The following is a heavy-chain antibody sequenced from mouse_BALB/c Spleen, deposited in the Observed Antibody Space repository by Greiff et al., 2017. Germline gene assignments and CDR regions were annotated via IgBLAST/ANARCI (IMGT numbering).Heavy chain of an antibody. J-gene: IGHJ2*01. V-gene: IGHV14-3*02. Sequence: EVQLQHSGAELVKPGASVKLSCTASGFNIKDTYMHWVKQRPEQGLEWIGRIDPANGNTKYDPKFQGKATITADTSSNTAYLQLSSLTSEDTAVYYCARVYGNYEGFDYWGQGTTLTVSS. CDR3: ARVYGNYEGFDY. CDR2: IDPANGNT. D-gene: IGHD2-1*01. CDR1: GFNIKDTY.